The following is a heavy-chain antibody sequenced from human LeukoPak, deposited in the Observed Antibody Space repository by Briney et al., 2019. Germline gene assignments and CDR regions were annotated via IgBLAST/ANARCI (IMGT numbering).Heavy chain of an antibody. CDR1: GGSISSYY. J-gene: IGHJ5*02. D-gene: IGHD3-10*01. V-gene: IGHV4-4*07. Sequence: SETLSLTCTVSGGSISSYYWSWIRQPAGKGLEWIGRIYTSGSTNYNPSLKSRVTMSVDTSKNQFSLKLSSVTAADTAVYYCARDRGAYYGSGSHANNWFDPWGQGTLVTVSS. CDR2: IYTSGST. CDR3: ARDRGAYYGSGSHANNWFDP.